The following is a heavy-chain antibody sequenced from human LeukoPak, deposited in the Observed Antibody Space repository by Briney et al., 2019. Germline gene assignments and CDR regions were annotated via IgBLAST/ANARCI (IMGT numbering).Heavy chain of an antibody. CDR3: ARGSGQEAFDI. CDR1: GFTFSSYA. J-gene: IGHJ3*02. V-gene: IGHV3-30-3*01. D-gene: IGHD2-15*01. Sequence: GGSLRLSCAASGFTFSSYAMHWVRQAPGKGLEWVAVISYDGSNKYYADSVKGRFTISRDNSKNTLYLQMNSLRAEDTAVYYCARGSGQEAFDIWGQGTMVTVSS. CDR2: ISYDGSNK.